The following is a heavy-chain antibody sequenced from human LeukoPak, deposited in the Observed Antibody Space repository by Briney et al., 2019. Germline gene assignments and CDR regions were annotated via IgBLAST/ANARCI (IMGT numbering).Heavy chain of an antibody. D-gene: IGHD1-26*01. CDR2: ITNSGTT. V-gene: IGHV4-59*11. CDR3: ARGSELVWNWFDP. J-gene: IGHJ5*02. CDR1: GESISSHY. Sequence: SEALSLTCNVSGESISSHYWSWTRQSPGKGLEWIGYITNSGTTKFNPSLKSRVTISRDTSKNQISLRLSSVTAADTAVYYCARGSELVWNWFDPWGQGTLVTVSS.